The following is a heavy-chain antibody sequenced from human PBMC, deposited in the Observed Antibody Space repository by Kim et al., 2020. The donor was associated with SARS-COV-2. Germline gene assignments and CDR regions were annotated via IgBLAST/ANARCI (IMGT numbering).Heavy chain of an antibody. V-gene: IGHV3-23*01. CDR3: AKDGRGHGDYHWFDS. CDR2: ISSSDDNT. Sequence: GGSLRLSCAASGFTFSSYAMTWVRQAPGKGLEWVSAISSSDDNTYYADSVKGRFTISRDNSKNTRYLQMNGLRAEDAAAYYCAKDGRGHGDYHWFDSWGQGTHVTVTS. CDR1: GFTFSSYA. J-gene: IGHJ5*01. D-gene: IGHD4-17*01.